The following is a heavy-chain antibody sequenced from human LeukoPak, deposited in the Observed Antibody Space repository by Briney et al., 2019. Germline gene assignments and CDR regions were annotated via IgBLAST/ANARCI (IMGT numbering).Heavy chain of an antibody. CDR2: ISSSSGTL. CDR3: ARVDYDVSTGYQNYFEF. J-gene: IGHJ4*02. Sequence: GGSLRLSCAASGFTFSSYSMNWVRQAPGKGLEWISYISSSSGTLYYADSVKGRFTISRDNAKNSLYLQVNSLRAEDTAVYYCARVDYDVSTGYQNYFEFWGQGTLVTVSS. D-gene: IGHD3-9*01. CDR1: GFTFSSYS. V-gene: IGHV3-48*01.